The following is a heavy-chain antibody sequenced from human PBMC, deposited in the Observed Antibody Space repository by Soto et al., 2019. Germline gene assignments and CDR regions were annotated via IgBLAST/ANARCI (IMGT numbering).Heavy chain of an antibody. CDR3: AKALYSSTYSRGMDV. Sequence: HPGGSLRLSCAASGFSFGSYSMTWVRQAPGKGLEWVSVIGGDAVTTYYADSVKGRFTVSRDNSKNTVHLQMNSLRAEDTAVYYCAKALYSSTYSRGMDVWGQGTTVTVSS. D-gene: IGHD6-19*01. CDR1: GFSFGSYS. CDR2: IGGDAVTT. V-gene: IGHV3-23*01. J-gene: IGHJ6*02.